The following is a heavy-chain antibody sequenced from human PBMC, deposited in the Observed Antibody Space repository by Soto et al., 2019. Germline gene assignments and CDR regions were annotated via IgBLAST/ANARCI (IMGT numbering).Heavy chain of an antibody. J-gene: IGHJ4*02. Sequence: GGSLRLSCAASGFTFTRYDMSWVRQAPGKGLEWVSSITGSGGSTFYGDSVKGRFTISRDNSKNTLYLQMNSLRAEDTAVYYCARDLMDTAMAPGYWGQGTLVTVSS. CDR2: ITGSGGST. D-gene: IGHD5-18*01. V-gene: IGHV3-23*01. CDR3: ARDLMDTAMAPGY. CDR1: GFTFTRYD.